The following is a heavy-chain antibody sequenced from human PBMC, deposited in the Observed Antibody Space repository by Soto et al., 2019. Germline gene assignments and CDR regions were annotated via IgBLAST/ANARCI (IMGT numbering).Heavy chain of an antibody. CDR1: GGTFGNSA. CDR3: ARDKDRQQLGGNYYSAIHV. Sequence: QVQLVQSGAEVKKPGSSVTVSCKASGGTFGNSAISWVRQAPGQGLEWMGGIIPIFSTPDYAQKFQGRVTITADASTSTAYMELTSLRSEDTAVYYCARDKDRQQLGGNYYSAIHVWGQATTVTASS. V-gene: IGHV1-69*12. CDR2: IIPIFSTP. D-gene: IGHD3-3*02. J-gene: IGHJ6*02.